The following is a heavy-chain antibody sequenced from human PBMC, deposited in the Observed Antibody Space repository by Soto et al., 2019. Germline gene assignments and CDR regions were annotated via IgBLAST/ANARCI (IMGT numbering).Heavy chain of an antibody. CDR1: GCSICSYY. CDR2: IYYSGST. V-gene: IGHV4-59*08. D-gene: IGHD3-16*01. Sequence: ASETLSLTCTVSGCSICSYYWSWIRQPPGKGLEWIGYIYYSGSTNYNPSLKSRVTISVDTSKNQFSLKLSSVTAADTAVYYCARGDYILPYYFDYWGQGTLVTVSS. J-gene: IGHJ4*02. CDR3: ARGDYILPYYFDY.